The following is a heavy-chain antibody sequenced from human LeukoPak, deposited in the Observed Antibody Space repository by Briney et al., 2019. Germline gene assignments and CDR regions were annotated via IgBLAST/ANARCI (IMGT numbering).Heavy chain of an antibody. D-gene: IGHD2-15*01. V-gene: IGHV4-59*08. CDR1: GGSISSYY. J-gene: IGHJ4*02. Sequence: SETLSLTCTVSGGSISSYYWSWIRQPPGKGLEWIGYIYYSGSTNYNPSLKSRVTISVDTSKNQFSLKLSSVTAADTAVYYCARVARPGYCSGGSCYTDYWGQGSLVIVSS. CDR2: IYYSGST. CDR3: ARVARPGYCSGGSCYTDY.